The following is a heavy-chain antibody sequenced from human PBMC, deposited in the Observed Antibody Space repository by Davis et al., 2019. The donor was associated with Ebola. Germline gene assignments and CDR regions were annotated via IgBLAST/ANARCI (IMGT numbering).Heavy chain of an antibody. CDR3: ARGGLVVPAARHAFDL. CDR2: ISTYSGNT. CDR1: GYTFTTYD. J-gene: IGHJ3*01. Sequence: ASVKVSCKASGYTFTTYDISWVRQAPGQGLEWMGWISTYSGNTNYAQNFRGRVTMTRDTSTGTADMELRSLKSDDTAVYYCARGGLVVPAARHAFDLWGQGTVISVSS. V-gene: IGHV1-18*01. D-gene: IGHD2-2*01.